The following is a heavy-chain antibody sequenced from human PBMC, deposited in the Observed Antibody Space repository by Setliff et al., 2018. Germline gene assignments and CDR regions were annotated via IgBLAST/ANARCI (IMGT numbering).Heavy chain of an antibody. CDR1: VDSISSSTYY. CDR2: INYSGIT. J-gene: IGHJ6*03. CDR3: ARMSGFLYMDV. D-gene: IGHD3-3*01. Sequence: SETLSLTCTVSVDSISSSTYYWGWIRQPPGKGLEWIGSINYSGITYYSPSLKSRVIVSVDTSKNQFSLKLSSVTAADTAAYYCARMSGFLYMDVWGKGTTVTVSS. V-gene: IGHV4-39*01.